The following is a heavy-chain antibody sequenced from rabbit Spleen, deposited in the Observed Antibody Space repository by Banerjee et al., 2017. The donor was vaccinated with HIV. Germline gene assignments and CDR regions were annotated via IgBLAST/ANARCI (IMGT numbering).Heavy chain of an antibody. D-gene: IGHD8-1*01. J-gene: IGHJ6*01. CDR3: ARDAGTSFSTYGMDL. V-gene: IGHV1S45*01. CDR2: IDAGSSGST. Sequence: QEQLVESGGGLVKPEGSLKLSCTASGFSFSSSYYMCWVRQAPGKGLEWIACIDAGSSGSTYYANWAKGRFTISKTSSTTVTLQMTSLTAADTATYFCARDAGTSFSTYGMDLWGPGTLVTVS. CDR1: GFSFSSSYY.